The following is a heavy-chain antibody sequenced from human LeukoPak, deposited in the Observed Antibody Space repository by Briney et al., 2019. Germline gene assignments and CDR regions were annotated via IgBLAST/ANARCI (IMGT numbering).Heavy chain of an antibody. Sequence: GASVKVSCKASGYTFTSYAISWVRQAPGQGLEWMGGIIPIFGTANYAQKFQGRVTITTDESTSTAYMELSSLRSEDTAVYYCARVSPRGYCSGGSCYYFDYWGQGTLVTVSS. D-gene: IGHD2-15*01. CDR3: ARVSPRGYCSGGSCYYFDY. J-gene: IGHJ4*02. V-gene: IGHV1-69*05. CDR1: GYTFTSYA. CDR2: IIPIFGTA.